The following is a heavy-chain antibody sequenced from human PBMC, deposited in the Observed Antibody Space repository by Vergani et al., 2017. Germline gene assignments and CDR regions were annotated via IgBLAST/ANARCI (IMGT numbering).Heavy chain of an antibody. D-gene: IGHD1-26*01. CDR3: AGATDYYYNGMDV. CDR1: GFIVSSNY. V-gene: IGHV3-66*02. J-gene: IGHJ6*02. CDR2: IYSGGST. Sequence: EVQLVESGGGLVQPGGSLRLSCAASGFIVSSNYMNWVRQAPGKGLEWVSVIYSGGSTYYADSVKGRFTISRDNSKNTMYLQMNSLRAEDTAVYYCAGATDYYYNGMDVWGQGTTVTVSS.